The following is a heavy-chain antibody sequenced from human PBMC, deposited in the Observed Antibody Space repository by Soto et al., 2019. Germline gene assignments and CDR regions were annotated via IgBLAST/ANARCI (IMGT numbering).Heavy chain of an antibody. J-gene: IGHJ4*02. CDR3: AKGGGSSSWLWYFDY. CDR1: GFTFSSYA. CDR2: ISGSGGST. D-gene: IGHD6-13*01. Sequence: GGSLRLSCAASGFTFSSYAMSWVRQAPGKGLEWVSAISGSGGSTYYADSVKGRFTISRDNSKNTLYLQMNSLRAEDTAVYYCAKGGGSSSWLWYFDYWGQGTLVTVSS. V-gene: IGHV3-23*01.